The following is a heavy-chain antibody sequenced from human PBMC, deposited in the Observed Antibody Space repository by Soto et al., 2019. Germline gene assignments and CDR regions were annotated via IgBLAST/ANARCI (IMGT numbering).Heavy chain of an antibody. J-gene: IGHJ4*02. CDR3: ARDHDYGDYVGGFDY. CDR2: ISAYNGNT. V-gene: IGHV1-18*04. Sequence: ASVKVSCKASGYTFTSYGISWVRQAPGQGLEWMGWISAYNGNTNYAQKLQGRVTMTADTSTSTAYMELRSLRSDDTAVYYCARDHDYGDYVGGFDYWGQGTLVTVSS. D-gene: IGHD4-17*01. CDR1: GYTFTSYG.